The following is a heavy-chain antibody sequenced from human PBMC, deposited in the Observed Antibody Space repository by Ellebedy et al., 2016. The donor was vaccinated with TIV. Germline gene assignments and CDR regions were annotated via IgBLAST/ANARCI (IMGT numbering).Heavy chain of an antibody. V-gene: IGHV3-66*01. D-gene: IGHD2-8*02. Sequence: PGGSLRLSCEASGFTVSSNYMSWVRQAPGKGLEWVSVIYRGSSTYYADSVKGRFTISRDNSKNTLYLQMNSLRAEDTAIYYCARDRNGVAYDYWGQGTLVTVSS. CDR2: IYRGSST. CDR1: GFTVSSNY. J-gene: IGHJ4*02. CDR3: ARDRNGVAYDY.